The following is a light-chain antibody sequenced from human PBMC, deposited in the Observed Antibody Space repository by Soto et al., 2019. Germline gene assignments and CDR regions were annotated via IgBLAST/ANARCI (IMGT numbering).Light chain of an antibody. CDR2: DVA. CDR3: VSYTSSTTYV. CDR1: SSDVGGSNF. J-gene: IGLJ1*01. V-gene: IGLV2-14*03. Sequence: QSALTQPASVSDSPGQSITISCTGTSSDVGGSNFVSWYQKHPGKPPKLIIYDVANRPSGVSNRFSGSKSGSTDSLIISRLQTEDEADYYCVSYTSSTTYVFGTGTKLTVL.